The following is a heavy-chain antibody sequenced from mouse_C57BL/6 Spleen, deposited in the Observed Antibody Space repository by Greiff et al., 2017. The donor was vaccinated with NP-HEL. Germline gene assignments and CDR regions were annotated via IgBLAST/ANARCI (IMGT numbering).Heavy chain of an antibody. Sequence: EVMLVESGGGLVKPGGSLKLSCAASGFTFSDYGMHWVRQAPEKGLEWVAYISSGSSTIYYADTVKGRFTISRDNAKNTLFLQMTSLRSEDTAMYYCARVLGRGDYYAMDYWGQGTSVTVSS. CDR2: ISSGSSTI. V-gene: IGHV5-17*01. D-gene: IGHD4-1*01. CDR3: ARVLGRGDYYAMDY. CDR1: GFTFSDYG. J-gene: IGHJ4*01.